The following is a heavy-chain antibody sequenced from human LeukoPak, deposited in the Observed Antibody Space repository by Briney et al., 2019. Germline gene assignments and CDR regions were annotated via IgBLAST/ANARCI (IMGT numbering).Heavy chain of an antibody. CDR2: INPNSGGT. Sequence: ASVKVSCKASGYTFTGYYLHWVRQAPGQGLEWMGWINPNSGGTNYAQKFQGRVTMTRDTSISTAYMELSRLRSDDTAVYYCARDPDYGDYLSNWGQGTLVTVSS. D-gene: IGHD4-17*01. J-gene: IGHJ4*02. V-gene: IGHV1-2*02. CDR1: GYTFTGYY. CDR3: ARDPDYGDYLSN.